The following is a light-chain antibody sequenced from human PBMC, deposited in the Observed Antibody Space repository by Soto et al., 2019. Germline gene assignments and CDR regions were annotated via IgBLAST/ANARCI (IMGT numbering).Light chain of an antibody. CDR2: AAS. CDR1: QDISNY. V-gene: IGKV1-17*01. J-gene: IGKJ4*01. Sequence: DIQMTQSPSSLPASVGDRVTITCQASQDISNYLNWYQQKPGKAPKLLIYAASTLQSGVPSRFSGGGSGTEFTLRISSLQPEDFATYYCLHFNDFPLTFGGGTKVDIK. CDR3: LHFNDFPLT.